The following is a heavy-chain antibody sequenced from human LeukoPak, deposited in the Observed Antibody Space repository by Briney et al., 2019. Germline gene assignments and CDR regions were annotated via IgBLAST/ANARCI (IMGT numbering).Heavy chain of an antibody. V-gene: IGHV3-64*01. J-gene: IGHJ4*01. CDR3: ARFKAGAEYYFDY. Sequence: GGSLRLSCAASGFTFSSYAMHWVRQAPGKGLEYVSAISSNGGSTYYANSVKGRFTISRDNSKNTLYLQMGSLRAEDMAVYYCARFKAGAEYYFDYGAKEPLVTVS. CDR1: GFTFSSYA. CDR2: ISSNGGST.